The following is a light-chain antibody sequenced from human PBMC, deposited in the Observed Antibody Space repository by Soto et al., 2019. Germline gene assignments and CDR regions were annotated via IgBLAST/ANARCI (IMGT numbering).Light chain of an antibody. V-gene: IGKV1D-12*01. Sequence: DIQMTQSPSSVSASVGDSVTFTCRASQGIGSWLAWYQQKPGKAPKLLIYAASTLQSGVPSRFSDSGSGTDFTLTINSLQPEDFATYYCQQANNFPITFGQGTRLEIK. CDR3: QQANNFPIT. J-gene: IGKJ5*01. CDR1: QGIGSW. CDR2: AAS.